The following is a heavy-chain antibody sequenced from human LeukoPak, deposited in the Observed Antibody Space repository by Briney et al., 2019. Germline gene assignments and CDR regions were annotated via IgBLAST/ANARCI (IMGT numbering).Heavy chain of an antibody. CDR3: ARNGDDSSDYYYFDY. CDR2: IYNSGST. V-gene: IGHV4-4*09. D-gene: IGHD3-22*01. Sequence: SETLSLTCTVSGGSISSYYWSWIRQPPGKGLEWIGYIYNSGSTKYNPSLKSRVTISVDTSKNQFSLKLNSVTAADTAVYYCARNGDDSSDYYYFDYWGQGTLVTVSS. CDR1: GGSISSYY. J-gene: IGHJ4*02.